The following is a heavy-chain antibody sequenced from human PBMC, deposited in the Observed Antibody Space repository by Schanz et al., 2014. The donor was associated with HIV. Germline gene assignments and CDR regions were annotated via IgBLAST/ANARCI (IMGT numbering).Heavy chain of an antibody. D-gene: IGHD3-16*01. CDR2: SSTSNSDT. V-gene: IGHV1-18*01. CDR3: ARGENWPGGASDF. J-gene: IGHJ4*02. CDR1: GGSFIDHA. Sequence: QVQLVQSGAEVKKPGSSVKVSCKTSGGSFIDHAISWVRQAPGQGLTWMGWSSTSNSDTKYTQWLQGRVTMTTDTSTSTAYMELRSLKSDDTAVYYCARGENWPGGASDFWGQGTLVAVSS.